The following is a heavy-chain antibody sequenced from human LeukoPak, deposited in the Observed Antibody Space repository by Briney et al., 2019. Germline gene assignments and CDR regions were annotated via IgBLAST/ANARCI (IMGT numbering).Heavy chain of an antibody. V-gene: IGHV1-8*03. J-gene: IGHJ4*02. CDR2: MDPDSGNT. CDR3: ATDLTGYYGY. Sequence: ASVKVSCKASGYTFTSYDISWVRQATGQGLEWMGWMDPDSGNTGYAQKLQGRVAITRNTSISTAYMELSRLRSEDTAVYYCATDLTGYYGYWGQGTLVTVSS. CDR1: GYTFTSYD. D-gene: IGHD3-9*01.